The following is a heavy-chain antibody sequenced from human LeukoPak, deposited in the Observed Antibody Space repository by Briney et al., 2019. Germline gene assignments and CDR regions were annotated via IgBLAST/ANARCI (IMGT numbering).Heavy chain of an antibody. CDR3: AGVGSTTDY. V-gene: IGHV3-74*01. CDR1: GFIFSNYW. CDR2: INSDGSNT. Sequence: PGGSLRLSCAASGFIFSNYWIHWIRHAPGKGLVWVSRINSDGSNTIYADSVKGRFTISRDNAKNTLYLQMNNLRAEDTAVYYCAGVGSTTDYWGQGTPVTVSS. J-gene: IGHJ4*02. D-gene: IGHD2/OR15-2a*01.